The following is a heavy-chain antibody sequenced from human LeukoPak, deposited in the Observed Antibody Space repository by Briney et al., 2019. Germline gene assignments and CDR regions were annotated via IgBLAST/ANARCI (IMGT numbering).Heavy chain of an antibody. CDR3: AGRGIVATIPPYYYYGMDV. CDR2: NYYSGST. Sequence: SETLSLTCTVSVGSISSYYWSWIRQPPGKGLEWIGYNYYSGSTNYNPSLKSRVTIAVDTSKNQFSLKLSSVTAADTAVYYCAGRGIVATIPPYYYYGMDVWGQGTTVTVSS. D-gene: IGHD5-12*01. CDR1: VGSISSYY. V-gene: IGHV4-59*08. J-gene: IGHJ6*02.